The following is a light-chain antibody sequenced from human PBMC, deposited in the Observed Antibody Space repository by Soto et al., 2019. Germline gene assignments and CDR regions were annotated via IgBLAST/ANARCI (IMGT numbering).Light chain of an antibody. Sequence: EIVMTQSPATLSVSPVERVTLSCRASQSAISNLAWYQQKPGQTPRLLIYDASTRATDIPARFSGSGSGTNFTLTISSLLSADFAVYYCHKYYKWPLTFGGGTKV. J-gene: IGKJ4*01. V-gene: IGKV3-15*01. CDR3: HKYYKWPLT. CDR2: DAS. CDR1: QSAISN.